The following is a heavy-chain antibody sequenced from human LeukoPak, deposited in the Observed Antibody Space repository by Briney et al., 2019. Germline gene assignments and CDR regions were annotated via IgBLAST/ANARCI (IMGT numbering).Heavy chain of an antibody. Sequence: PWETLSLTCAVSTYSISSGSYWCWSRQSPGNGLEWVGIIFRSGNSYYNPSLKSRLTMSVDTSNNQFSLKLTSVTAADTALYYCERVTYVHYMVYQSFDYWGRGILVTVSS. CDR2: IFRSGNS. D-gene: IGHD4-17*01. V-gene: IGHV4-38-2*01. J-gene: IGHJ4*02. CDR1: TYSISSGSY. CDR3: ERVTYVHYMVYQSFDY.